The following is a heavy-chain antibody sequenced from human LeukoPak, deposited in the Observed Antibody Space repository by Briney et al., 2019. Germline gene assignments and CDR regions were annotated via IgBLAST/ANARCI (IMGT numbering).Heavy chain of an antibody. CDR3: ARDLEYSSSSSSAAFDY. CDR2: IYHSGST. Sequence: PSETLSLTCAVSGYSISSGYYWGWIRQPPGKGLEWIGSIYHSGSTYYNPSLKGRVTISVDTSKNQFSLKLSSVTAADTAVYYCARDLEYSSSSSSAAFDYWGQGTLLTVSS. D-gene: IGHD6-6*01. CDR1: GYSISSGYY. V-gene: IGHV4-38-2*01. J-gene: IGHJ4*02.